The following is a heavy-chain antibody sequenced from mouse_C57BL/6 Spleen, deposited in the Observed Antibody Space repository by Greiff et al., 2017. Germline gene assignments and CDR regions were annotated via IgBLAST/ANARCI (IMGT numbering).Heavy chain of an antibody. CDR1: GFSLTSYG. J-gene: IGHJ1*03. CDR3: AKKGWDGDWYFDV. Sequence: QVQLKESGPGLVQPSQSLSITCTVSGFSLTSYGVHWVRQSPGKGLEWLGVIWRGGSTDYNAAFMSRLSITKDNSKSQVFFKMNSLQADDTAIYYCAKKGWDGDWYFDVWGTGTTVTVSS. D-gene: IGHD4-1*01. V-gene: IGHV2-5*01. CDR2: IWRGGST.